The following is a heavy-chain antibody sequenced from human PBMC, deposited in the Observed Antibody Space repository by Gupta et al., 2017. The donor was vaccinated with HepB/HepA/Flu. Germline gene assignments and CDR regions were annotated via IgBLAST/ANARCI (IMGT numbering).Heavy chain of an antibody. J-gene: IGHJ6*02. CDR2: INHSGST. CDR3: ARGKRDYYYGMDV. V-gene: IGHV4-34*01. CDR1: AGSFSGYY. Sequence: QVQLQQWGAGLLKPSETLSRTCTGSAGSFSGYYCTWIRQPPGKGLEWIGEINHSGSTNYNPSLKSRVTISVDTSKNQFSLKLSSVTAADTAVYYCARGKRDYYYGMDVWGQGTTVTVSS.